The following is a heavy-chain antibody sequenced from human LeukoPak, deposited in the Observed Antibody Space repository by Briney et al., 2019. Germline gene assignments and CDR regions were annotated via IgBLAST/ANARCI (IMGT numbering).Heavy chain of an antibody. Sequence: VASVKVSCKASGGTFSSYAISWVRQAPGQGLEWMGGIIPIFGTANYAQKFQGRVTITADEPTSTAYMELSSLRSEDTAVYYCASLFDYYDSSGYYSAEYFQHWGQGTLVTVSS. J-gene: IGHJ1*01. D-gene: IGHD3-22*01. V-gene: IGHV1-69*01. CDR3: ASLFDYYDSSGYYSAEYFQH. CDR2: IIPIFGTA. CDR1: GGTFSSYA.